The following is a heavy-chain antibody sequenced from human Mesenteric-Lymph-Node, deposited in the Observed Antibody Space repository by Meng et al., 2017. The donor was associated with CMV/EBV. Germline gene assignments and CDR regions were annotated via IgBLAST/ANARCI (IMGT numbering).Heavy chain of an antibody. V-gene: IGHV4-38-2*02. J-gene: IGHJ6*02. D-gene: IGHD3-22*01. CDR2: IYRSGST. CDR3: ARDIVDGSGYRANNYYYYGMDV. Sequence: SETLSLTCTVSGYSISSGYYWGWIRQPPGKGLEWIGNIYRSGSTYYNPSLKSRVTMSVDTSKNQFSLKLSSVTAADTAVYYCARDIVDGSGYRANNYYYYGMDVWGQETTVTVSS. CDR1: GYSISSGYY.